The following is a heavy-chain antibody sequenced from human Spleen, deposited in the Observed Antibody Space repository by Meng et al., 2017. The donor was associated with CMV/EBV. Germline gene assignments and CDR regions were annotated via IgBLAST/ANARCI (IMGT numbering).Heavy chain of an antibody. V-gene: IGHV3-23*01. Sequence: GESLKISCAASGVTFSTYAMSWVRQAPGKGLEWVSSISGSGGSKDYGDSVKGRFTISRDNSKNTLYLQMNSLRVEDTAVYYCAKDFQNYIFGCMDVWGQGTTVTVSS. J-gene: IGHJ6*02. D-gene: IGHD1-7*01. CDR3: AKDFQNYIFGCMDV. CDR1: GVTFSTYA. CDR2: ISGSGGSK.